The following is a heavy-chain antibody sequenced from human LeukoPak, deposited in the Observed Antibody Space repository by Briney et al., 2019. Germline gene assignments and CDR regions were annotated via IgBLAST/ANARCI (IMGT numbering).Heavy chain of an antibody. CDR2: IYYSGST. Sequence: SETLSLTCTVSGGSISSSSYYWGWIRQPPGKGLEWIGSIYYSGSTYYNPSLKSRVTISVDTSENQFSLKLSSVTAADTAVYYCVSYYDFWSGYYRGTGMDVWGQGTTVTVSS. V-gene: IGHV4-39*01. D-gene: IGHD3-3*01. J-gene: IGHJ6*02. CDR1: GGSISSSSYY. CDR3: VSYYDFWSGYYRGTGMDV.